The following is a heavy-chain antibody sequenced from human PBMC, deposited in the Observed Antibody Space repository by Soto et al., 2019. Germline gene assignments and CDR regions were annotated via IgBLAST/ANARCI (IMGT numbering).Heavy chain of an antibody. CDR3: ARGISSGDDDFWFDP. CDR2: MNPNSGNT. Sequence: ASVKVSCKACGDTFTSYDINWVRQATGQGLGWMGWMNPNSGNTAYAQKFQGRVSMTWDTSISTAYMELSSLRSEDTAVYYCARGISSGDDDFWFDPWGQGTLVTVSS. J-gene: IGHJ5*02. CDR1: GDTFTSYD. D-gene: IGHD3-3*01. V-gene: IGHV1-8*01.